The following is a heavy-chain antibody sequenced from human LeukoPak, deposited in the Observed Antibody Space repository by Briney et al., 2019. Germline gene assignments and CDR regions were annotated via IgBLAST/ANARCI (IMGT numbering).Heavy chain of an antibody. CDR3: AKDKGYSSSWYQNDY. Sequence: GGSLRLSCAASGFTFSSYAMSWVRQAPGKGLEWVSAISGSGGSTYYADSVKGRFTISRDNSKNTLYLQMNSLSAEDTAVYYCAKDKGYSSSWYQNDYWGQGTLVTVSS. V-gene: IGHV3-23*01. CDR1: GFTFSSYA. D-gene: IGHD6-13*01. CDR2: ISGSGGST. J-gene: IGHJ4*02.